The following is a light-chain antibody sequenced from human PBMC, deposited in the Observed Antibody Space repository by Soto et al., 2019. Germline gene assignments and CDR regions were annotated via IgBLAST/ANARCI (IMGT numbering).Light chain of an antibody. V-gene: IGKV3-20*01. Sequence: EIVLTQSPGTLSLSPGERTTLSCRASQSISSSYLAWYQRKPGQAPRLLVYSASSRATGIPDRFSGSGSGTDFTLTISRLEPEDFALYYCQQYSSTFWTLGQGTKVDIK. CDR3: QQYSSTFWT. CDR1: QSISSSY. J-gene: IGKJ1*01. CDR2: SAS.